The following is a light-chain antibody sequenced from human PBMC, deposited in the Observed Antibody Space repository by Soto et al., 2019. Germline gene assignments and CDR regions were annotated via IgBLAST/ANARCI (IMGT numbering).Light chain of an antibody. J-gene: IGKJ3*01. V-gene: IGKV3-15*01. CDR1: QSVSSN. Sequence: EIVMTQSPATLSVSPGERATLSCRASQSVSSNLAWYQQKPGQAPRLLIYGASTRDTGIPARFSGSGSGTEFTLTISSLQSEDFAVYYCQQYNNWPPGITFGPGTKVDIK. CDR3: QQYNNWPPGIT. CDR2: GAS.